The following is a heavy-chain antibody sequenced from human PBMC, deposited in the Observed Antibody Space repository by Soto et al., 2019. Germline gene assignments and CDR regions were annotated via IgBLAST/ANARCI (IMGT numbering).Heavy chain of an antibody. D-gene: IGHD6-13*01. CDR3: ARFRAPRRQLISMSFHL. CDR1: GSDFTTYW. CDR2: IYPGDSDI. V-gene: IGHV5-51*01. J-gene: IGHJ4*03. Sequence: PGESLKISCKASGSDFTTYWIAWVRQTPGRGLEWMGMIYPGDSDIRYNPSFRGRVTISADKSITSAFVQWGSLKASDSAIYYCARFRAPRRQLISMSFHLWGLGTLVTVSS.